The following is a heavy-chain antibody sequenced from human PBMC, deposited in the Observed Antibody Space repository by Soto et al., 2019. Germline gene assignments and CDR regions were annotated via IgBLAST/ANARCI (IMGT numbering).Heavy chain of an antibody. J-gene: IGHJ4*02. CDR3: AREKVGTTFFDN. Sequence: SETLSLTCSVSGFAISRGYYWSWVRQPPGKGLEWIGSIYPSVSSYHNPSLATRLRLSIDTSKNQFTLNLTSVTATDTALYFCAREKVGTTFFDNWGQGIQVTAPQ. V-gene: IGHV4-38-2*02. CDR1: GFAISRGYY. CDR2: IYPSVSS. D-gene: IGHD1-1*01.